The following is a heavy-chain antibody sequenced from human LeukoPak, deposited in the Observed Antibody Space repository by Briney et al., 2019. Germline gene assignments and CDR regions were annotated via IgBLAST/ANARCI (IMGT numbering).Heavy chain of an antibody. CDR3: TEDRRQWDQP. Sequence: PGGSLRLSCAVSGFTFRSYDMRWARQAPGKGLEWVSTISGSGGSTYYADSVKGRFTISRDNSKNTLFLLMNSLRAEDTAVYYCTEDRRQWDQPWGQGTLVTVSS. CDR1: GFTFRSYD. D-gene: IGHD1-26*01. CDR2: ISGSGGST. J-gene: IGHJ1*01. V-gene: IGHV3-23*01.